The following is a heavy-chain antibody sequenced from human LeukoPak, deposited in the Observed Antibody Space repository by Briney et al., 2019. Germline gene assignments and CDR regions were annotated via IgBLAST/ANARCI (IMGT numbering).Heavy chain of an antibody. J-gene: IGHJ5*02. CDR3: ARNKYDFWSGYSPNVWFDP. V-gene: IGHV4-30-2*01. D-gene: IGHD3-3*01. CDR1: GGSISSGGYY. CDR2: IYHSGST. Sequence: SETLSLTCAVSGGSISSGGYYWSWIRQPPGKGLEWIGYIYHSGSTYYNPSLKSRVTISVDRSKNQFSLKLSSVTAADTAVYFCARNKYDFWSGYSPNVWFDPWGQGTLVTVCS.